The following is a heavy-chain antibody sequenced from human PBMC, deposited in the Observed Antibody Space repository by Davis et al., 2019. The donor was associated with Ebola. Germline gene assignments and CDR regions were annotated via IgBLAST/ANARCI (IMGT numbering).Heavy chain of an antibody. Sequence: GESLKISCAASGFTFSSYWMSWVRQAPGKGLEWVANIKQDGSEKYYVDSVKGRFTISRDSAKNSLDLQMNSLRAEDTAVYYCAGQYSAIPLVLGYWGQGALVTVSS. CDR1: GFTFSSYW. D-gene: IGHD4/OR15-4a*01. V-gene: IGHV3-7*01. J-gene: IGHJ4*02. CDR3: AGQYSAIPLVLGY. CDR2: IKQDGSEK.